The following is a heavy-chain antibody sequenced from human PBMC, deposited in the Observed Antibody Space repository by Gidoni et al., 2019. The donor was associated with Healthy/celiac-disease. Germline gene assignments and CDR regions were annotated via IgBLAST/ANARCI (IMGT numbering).Heavy chain of an antibody. D-gene: IGHD3-22*01. CDR3: GAHTYYYDSSGYPAGYFDY. V-gene: IGHV4-4*07. Sequence: QVQLQESGPGLVKPSETLSLTCTVSGGSISRYYWSWIRQPAGKGLEWIGRIYTSGSTNYNPSLKSRVTMSVYTSKNQFSLKLSSVTAADTAVYYCGAHTYYYDSSGYPAGYFDYWGQGTLVTVSS. CDR1: GGSISRYY. CDR2: IYTSGST. J-gene: IGHJ4*02.